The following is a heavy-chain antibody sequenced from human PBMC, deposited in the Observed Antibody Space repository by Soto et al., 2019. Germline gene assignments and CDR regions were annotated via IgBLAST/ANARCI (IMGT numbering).Heavy chain of an antibody. CDR1: GFTFSSYA. V-gene: IGHV3-23*01. CDR3: AKDYTKNFGMSLFDY. J-gene: IGHJ4*02. D-gene: IGHD1-20*01. Sequence: HPGGSLRLSCAASGFTFSSYAMSWVRQAPGKGLEWVSAISGSGGSTYYADSVKGRFTISRDNSKNTLYLQMNSLRAEDTAVYYCAKDYTKNFGMSLFDYWGQGTMVTVSS. CDR2: ISGSGGST.